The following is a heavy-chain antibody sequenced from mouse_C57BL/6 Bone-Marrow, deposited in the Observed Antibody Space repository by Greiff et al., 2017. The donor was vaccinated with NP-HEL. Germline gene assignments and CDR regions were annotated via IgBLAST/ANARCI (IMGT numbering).Heavy chain of an antibody. Sequence: EVTLMESVAELVRPGASVTLSCTASGFDIKNTYMHWVKPRPEQGLEWIGRIDPADGNTKYAPKFQGKATITADTSSNTASLQLRILTSEDTAIDYFAHYYGSSSFADWGQGTLVTVSA. CDR3: AHYYGSSSFAD. D-gene: IGHD1-1*01. CDR2: IDPADGNT. CDR1: GFDIKNTY. J-gene: IGHJ3*01. V-gene: IGHV14-3*01.